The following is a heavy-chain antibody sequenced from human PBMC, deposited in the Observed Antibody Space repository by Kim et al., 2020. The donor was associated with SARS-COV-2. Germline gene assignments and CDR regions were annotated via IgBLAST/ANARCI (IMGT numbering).Heavy chain of an antibody. J-gene: IGHJ4*02. Sequence: TNYNPSLKSRVTISVDKSKNRFSLKLSSVTAADTAVYYCARDSGDYVFDYWGQGTLVTVSS. D-gene: IGHD4-17*01. CDR3: ARDSGDYVFDY. CDR2: T. V-gene: IGHV4-4*02.